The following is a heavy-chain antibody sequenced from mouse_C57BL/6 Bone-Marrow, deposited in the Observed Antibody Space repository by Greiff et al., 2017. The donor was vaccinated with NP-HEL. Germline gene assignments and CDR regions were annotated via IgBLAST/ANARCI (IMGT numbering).Heavy chain of an antibody. CDR3: VRSYYSNYAWFAY. D-gene: IGHD2-5*01. Sequence: EVKVVESGGGLVQPKGSLKLSCAASGFSFNTYAMNWVRQAPGKGLEWVARIRSKSNNYATYYADSVKDRFTISRDDSESMLYLQMNNLKTEDTAMYYCVRSYYSNYAWFAYWGQGTLVTVSA. J-gene: IGHJ3*01. V-gene: IGHV10-1*01. CDR2: IRSKSNNYAT. CDR1: GFSFNTYA.